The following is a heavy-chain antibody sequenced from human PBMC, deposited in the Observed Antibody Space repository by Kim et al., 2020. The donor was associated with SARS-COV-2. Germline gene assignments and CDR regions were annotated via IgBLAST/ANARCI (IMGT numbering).Heavy chain of an antibody. D-gene: IGHD3-16*01. Sequence: GGSLRLSCAASGFSFNYFGMHWVRQAPGKGLEWVALISCGGSKTYYADSLKGRFTISRDNSKNTVYLQMDSLRAEDTAVYFCAKDKSFFMITFRGESGGMDDWGQGTTVTVSS. CDR2: ISCGGSKT. CDR3: AKDKSFFMITFRGESGGMDD. J-gene: IGHJ6*02. V-gene: IGHV3-30*18. CDR1: GFSFNYFG.